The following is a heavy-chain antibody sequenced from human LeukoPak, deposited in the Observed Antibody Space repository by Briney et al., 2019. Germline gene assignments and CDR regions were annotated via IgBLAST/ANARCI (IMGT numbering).Heavy chain of an antibody. Sequence: SETLSLTCTVSGASVSSGGNYWSWIRQSPGKGLEWIGSFYYSGTTDYNPSLKGRVTMSIDRSKNQFSLNLNSVTAADTAVYYCARDTRNTWFYYWGQGTLGTVSS. CDR1: GASVSSGGNY. CDR2: FYYSGTT. J-gene: IGHJ4*02. D-gene: IGHD1/OR15-1a*01. V-gene: IGHV4-61*08. CDR3: ARDTRNTWFYY.